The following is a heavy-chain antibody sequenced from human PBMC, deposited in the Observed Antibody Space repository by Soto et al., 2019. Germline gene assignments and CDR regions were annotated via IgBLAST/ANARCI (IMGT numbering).Heavy chain of an antibody. CDR2: VFYTGFT. J-gene: IGHJ4*02. D-gene: IGHD1-20*01. CDR1: GGSISGSYYY. CDR3: ATSQKGYNWNYFDH. V-gene: IGHV4-39*01. Sequence: PSETLSLTCAVSGGSISGSYYYWAWIRQSPGKGPEWIGSVFYTGFTSYNPSLESRVSVSVDTSKSQFSLKLSAVTAADTAVYYCATSQKGYNWNYFDHWGQGALVTVSS.